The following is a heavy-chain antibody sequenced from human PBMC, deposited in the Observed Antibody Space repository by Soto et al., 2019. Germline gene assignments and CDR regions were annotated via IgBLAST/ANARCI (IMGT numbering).Heavy chain of an antibody. D-gene: IGHD3-22*01. V-gene: IGHV3-53*01. CDR2: IYSGGST. Sequence: EVQLVESGGGLIQPGGSLRLSCAASGFTVSSNYMSWVRQAPGKGLEWVSVIYSGGSTYYADSVKGRFTISRDNSKNTLYLQMNSLRAKDTAVYYCARGGDSSGYYSFDYWGQGTLVTVSS. CDR3: ARGGDSSGYYSFDY. J-gene: IGHJ4*02. CDR1: GFTVSSNY.